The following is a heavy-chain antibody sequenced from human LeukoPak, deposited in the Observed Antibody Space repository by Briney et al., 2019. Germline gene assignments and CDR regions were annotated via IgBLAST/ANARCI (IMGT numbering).Heavy chain of an antibody. CDR1: GGSISSDY. V-gene: IGHV4-4*07. CDR2: IYTTGST. J-gene: IGHJ4*02. CDR3: AREDYYGSGGIDY. D-gene: IGHD3-10*01. Sequence: SETLSLTCIVSGGSISSDYWSWIRQPAGKGLEWIGRIYTTGSTNYSPSLKSRVTMSVDTSKNQFSLKLSSVTAADTAVYYCAREDYYGSGGIDYWGQGTLVTVSS.